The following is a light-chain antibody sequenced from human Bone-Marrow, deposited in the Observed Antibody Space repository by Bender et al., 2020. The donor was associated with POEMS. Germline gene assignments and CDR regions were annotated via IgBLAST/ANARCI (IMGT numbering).Light chain of an antibody. V-gene: IGLV3-25*03. CDR2: KDS. CDR3: NSYTTTSTRV. Sequence: SYELTQPPSVSVSPGQTARITCSGDALPERYTYWYQQRPGQAPVLVIYKDSERPTGIPERFSGSTSGTIVTLTISGVQAEDEADYYCNSYTTTSTRVFGGGTKLTVL. J-gene: IGLJ2*01. CDR1: ALPERY.